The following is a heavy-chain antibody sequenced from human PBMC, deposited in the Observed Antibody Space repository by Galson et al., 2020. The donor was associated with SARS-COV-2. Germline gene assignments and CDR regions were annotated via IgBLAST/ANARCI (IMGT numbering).Heavy chain of an antibody. Sequence: GGSLRLSCAASGFTFSGYAMHWVRQAAGKGLEWVAVISYDGRNKFYADFVKGRFTISRDNSRNTLDLQVSSLEPEDTAIYYCARDGDNLNFYLDSWGQGTLVTVSS. CDR1: GFTFSGYA. V-gene: IGHV3-30*04. D-gene: IGHD1-7*01. CDR3: ARDGDNLNFYLDS. J-gene: IGHJ4*02. CDR2: ISYDGRNK.